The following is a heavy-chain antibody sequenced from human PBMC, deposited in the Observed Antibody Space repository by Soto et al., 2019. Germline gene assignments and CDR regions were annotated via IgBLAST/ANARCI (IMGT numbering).Heavy chain of an antibody. CDR2: INHSGST. V-gene: IGHV4-34*01. CDR1: GGSFSGYY. D-gene: IGHD1-26*01. Sequence: QVQLQQWGAGLLKPSETLSLTCAVYGGSFSGYYWSWIRQPPGKGLEWIGEINHSGSTNYNPSLKSRVTISVDTSKNQFSLRLSSVTAADTAVVYCARGRNLGGTYLDYWGQGTLVTVSS. J-gene: IGHJ4*02. CDR3: ARGRNLGGTYLDY.